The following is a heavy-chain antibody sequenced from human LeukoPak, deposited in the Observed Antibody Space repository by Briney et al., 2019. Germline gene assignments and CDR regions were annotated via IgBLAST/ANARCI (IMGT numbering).Heavy chain of an antibody. Sequence: SETLSLTCAVYGGSFSGYYWSWIRQPPGKGLEWIGEINHSGSTNYNPSLKSRVTISVDTSKNQFSLKLSSVTAADTAVYYCARLLVEVGDDYWGQRTLVTVSS. CDR2: INHSGST. V-gene: IGHV4-34*01. D-gene: IGHD6-13*01. CDR1: GGSFSGYY. CDR3: ARLLVEVGDDY. J-gene: IGHJ4*02.